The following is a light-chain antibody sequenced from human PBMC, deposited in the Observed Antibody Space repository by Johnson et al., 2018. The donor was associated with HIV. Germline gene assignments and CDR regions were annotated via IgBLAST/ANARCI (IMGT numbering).Light chain of an antibody. CDR2: ENS. CDR3: GAGDSSLTTYV. J-gene: IGLJ1*01. Sequence: QSVLTQPPSVSAAPVQEVTISCSGSSSNIGNTYVSWYQQLPGTAPKLLIYENSKRPSGIPDRFSGSQSGTSATLAIPALQTGDEADYYCGAGDSSLTTYVFGTGTTVTVL. CDR1: SSNIGNTY. V-gene: IGLV1-51*02.